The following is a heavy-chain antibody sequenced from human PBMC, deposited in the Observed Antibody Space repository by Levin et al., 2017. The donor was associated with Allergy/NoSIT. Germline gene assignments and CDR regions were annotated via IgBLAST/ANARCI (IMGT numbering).Heavy chain of an antibody. Sequence: HSGGSLRLSCAVSGLTFSSYAMSWVRQAPGKGLEWVSAISANGDDRFYAESVKGRFTISRDNSKNTLYLQMNSLRAEDTATYYCAKRGHWLILLYYYYGLDGWGQGTTVTVSS. CDR1: GLTFSSYA. J-gene: IGHJ6*02. CDR2: ISANGDDR. CDR3: AKRGHWLILLYYYYGLDG. V-gene: IGHV3-23*01. D-gene: IGHD6-19*01.